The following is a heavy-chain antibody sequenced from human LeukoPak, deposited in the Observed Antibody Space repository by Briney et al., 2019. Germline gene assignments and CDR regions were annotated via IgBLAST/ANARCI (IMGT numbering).Heavy chain of an antibody. J-gene: IGHJ4*02. CDR3: ARDTVVTSDYYFDY. CDR1: GFSFSDYH. CDR2: ISSSSSTI. Sequence: GGSLRLSCAASGFSFSDYHMNWVRQAPGKGLEWVSYISSSSSTIFYADSVKGRFTISRDNAKNSLYLQMNSLRAEDTAVYYCARDTVVTSDYYFDYWGQGTLVTVSS. V-gene: IGHV3-48*04. D-gene: IGHD4-23*01.